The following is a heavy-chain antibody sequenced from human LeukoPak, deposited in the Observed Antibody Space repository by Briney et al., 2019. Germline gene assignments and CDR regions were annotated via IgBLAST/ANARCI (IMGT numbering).Heavy chain of an antibody. CDR3: AKAQAIFGHNWFDP. D-gene: IGHD2/OR15-2a*01. CDR1: GFTFSNYA. Sequence: PGASLRLSCAASGFTFSNYAMNWVRQAPGKGLEWVSFISGSGTTTQYADSVKGRFTISSDNSKNTLYLQVNSLGAEDTAVYYCAKAQAIFGHNWFDPWGQGTLVTVSS. J-gene: IGHJ5*02. CDR2: ISGSGTTT. V-gene: IGHV3-23*01.